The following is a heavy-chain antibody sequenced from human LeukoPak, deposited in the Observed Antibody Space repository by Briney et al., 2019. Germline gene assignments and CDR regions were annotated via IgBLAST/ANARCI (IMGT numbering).Heavy chain of an antibody. CDR2: IYYSGST. Sequence: SETLSLTCTVPGGSISSYYWSWIRQPPGKGLEWIGYIYYSGSTNYNPSLKSRVTISVDTSKNQFSLKLSSVTAADTAVYYCARAYYYDSSGYPSYWYFDLWGRGTLVTVSS. CDR3: ARAYYYDSSGYPSYWYFDL. V-gene: IGHV4-59*08. CDR1: GGSISSYY. D-gene: IGHD3-22*01. J-gene: IGHJ2*01.